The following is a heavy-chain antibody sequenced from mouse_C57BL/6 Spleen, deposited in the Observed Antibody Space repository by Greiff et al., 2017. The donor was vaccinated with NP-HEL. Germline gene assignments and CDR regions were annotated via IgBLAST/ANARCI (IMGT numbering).Heavy chain of an antibody. CDR1: GFTFSDDG. Sequence: EVMMVEAGGGSVKPGGSLKLSCAASGFTFSDDGMHWVRQAPEKGLEWGAYMSSGSSTIYYADTVKGRFTISRDNAKKTLFRQMTSLRYEDTARYYCARRGGYYGSSWSFDVWVTGTTVTVSS. D-gene: IGHD1-1*01. CDR3: ARRGGYYGSSWSFDV. V-gene: IGHV5-17*01. J-gene: IGHJ1*03. CDR2: MSSGSSTI.